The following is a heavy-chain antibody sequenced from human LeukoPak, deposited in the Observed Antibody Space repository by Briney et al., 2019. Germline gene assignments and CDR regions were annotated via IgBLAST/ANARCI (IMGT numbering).Heavy chain of an antibody. Sequence: GGSLRLSCAGSGFTYDDYAMHWVRQAPGKGLEWVSSISWNSGNTAYADSVKGRFTISRDNAKNSLYLQMNSLRPDDMALYYCAKGHSSSPWSIFDYWGQGTLVTVSS. CDR1: GFTYDDYA. J-gene: IGHJ4*02. CDR2: ISWNSGNT. V-gene: IGHV3-9*03. CDR3: AKGHSSSPWSIFDY. D-gene: IGHD6-19*01.